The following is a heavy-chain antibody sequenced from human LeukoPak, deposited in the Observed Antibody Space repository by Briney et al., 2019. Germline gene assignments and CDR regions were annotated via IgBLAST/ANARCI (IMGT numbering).Heavy chain of an antibody. D-gene: IGHD2-2*01. CDR3: AKDSYGSSSIPYFFDY. CDR1: GFTFSSCA. Sequence: GGSLGLSCAASGFTFSSCAMNWVRQAPGKGLEWVSGISGSGGGTYYADSVRGRFTISRDNSKNTLYLQMNSLRAEDTAVYYCAKDSYGSSSIPYFFDYWGQGTLVTVSS. CDR2: ISGSGGGT. V-gene: IGHV3-23*01. J-gene: IGHJ4*02.